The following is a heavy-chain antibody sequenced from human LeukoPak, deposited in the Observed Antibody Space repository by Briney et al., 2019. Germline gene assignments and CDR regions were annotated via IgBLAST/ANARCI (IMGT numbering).Heavy chain of an antibody. CDR3: ARGPIYDSSGYYWFDP. Sequence: GASVKVSCKASGGTFSSYAISWVRQAPGQGLEWMGGIIPIFGTANYAQKFQGRVTITADESTSTAYMELSSLRSEDTAVYYCARGPIYDSSGYYWFDPWGQGTLVTVSS. V-gene: IGHV1-69*13. J-gene: IGHJ5*02. CDR1: GGTFSSYA. D-gene: IGHD3-22*01. CDR2: IIPIFGTA.